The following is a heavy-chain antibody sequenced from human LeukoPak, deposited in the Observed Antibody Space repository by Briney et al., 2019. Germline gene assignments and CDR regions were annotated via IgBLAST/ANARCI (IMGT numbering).Heavy chain of an antibody. CDR2: LKPDGSDK. V-gene: IGHV3-7*03. CDR1: GFTFSTYW. J-gene: IGHJ4*02. D-gene: IGHD3-10*01. CDR3: ARLAMVPFFDY. Sequence: GGSPRLSCAASGFTFSTYWMSWVRQAPGKGPEWVANLKPDGSDKYYVDSVKGRYTISRDNAKNLVYLQMNSLRAEDTAVYYRARLAMVPFFDYWGQGTLVTVSS.